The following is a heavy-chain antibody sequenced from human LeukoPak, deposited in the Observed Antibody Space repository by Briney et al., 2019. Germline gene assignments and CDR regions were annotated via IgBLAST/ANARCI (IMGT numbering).Heavy chain of an antibody. CDR2: ISYDGSNK. V-gene: IGHV3-30*18. CDR1: GFTFSSYG. CDR3: AKDGDVGYFDY. Sequence: GGSLRLSCAASGFTFSSYGMHWVRQAPGKGLEWVAVISYDGSNKYYADSVKGRFTISRDNSKNTLYLQMNSLRAEDTAVYYCAKDGDVGYFDYWGQGTLATVSS. J-gene: IGHJ4*02. D-gene: IGHD2-8*02.